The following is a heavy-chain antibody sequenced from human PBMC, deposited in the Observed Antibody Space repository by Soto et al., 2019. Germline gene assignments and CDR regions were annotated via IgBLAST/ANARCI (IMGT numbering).Heavy chain of an antibody. CDR3: ARVAVASRGIDS. CDR1: GFTFSDSW. CDR2: VIGNGNGA. V-gene: IGHV3-74*01. D-gene: IGHD6-19*01. J-gene: IGHJ4*02. Sequence: EVQLVESGGGSVQPGESLRLSCVASGFTFSDSWMHWVRQSPGKGLVWLSRVIGNGNGADYADSVKGRFTISRDNARNTVYLQMDSLRDEDTAIYYCARVAVASRGIDSWGPGTLVTVSS.